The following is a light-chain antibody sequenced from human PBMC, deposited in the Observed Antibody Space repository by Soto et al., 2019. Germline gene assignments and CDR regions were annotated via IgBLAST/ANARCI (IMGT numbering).Light chain of an antibody. Sequence: QSALTQPASVSGSPGQSITISCTGTTSDVGGYNYVSWYQQHPGKAPKLMIYGVSNRPSGVSNRFSGSKSGNRASLTISGLQAEDEADYYCSSYTSSSTLLFGGGTKLTVL. V-gene: IGLV2-14*01. CDR3: SSYTSSSTLL. CDR2: GVS. J-gene: IGLJ3*02. CDR1: TSDVGGYNY.